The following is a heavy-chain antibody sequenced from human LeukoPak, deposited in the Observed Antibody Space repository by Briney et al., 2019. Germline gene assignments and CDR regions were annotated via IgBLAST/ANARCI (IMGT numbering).Heavy chain of an antibody. CDR1: GFTFSSNS. Sequence: SGGSRRLSCAASGFTFSSNSMNWGRQAPGKGLEWVSSISSSSSYIYYADSVKGRFTISRDNAKNSLYLQMNSLRAEDTAVYYCARNFRSLDYWGQGTLVTVSS. J-gene: IGHJ4*02. CDR2: ISSSSSYI. V-gene: IGHV3-21*01. CDR3: ARNFRSLDY.